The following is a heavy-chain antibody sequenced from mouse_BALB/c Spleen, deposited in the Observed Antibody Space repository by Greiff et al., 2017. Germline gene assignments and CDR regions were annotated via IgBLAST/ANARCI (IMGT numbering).Heavy chain of an antibody. V-gene: IGHV1-15*01. CDR2: IDPETGGT. CDR3: TRFGTTATAY. D-gene: IGHD1-2*01. CDR1: GYTFTDYE. Sequence: QVQLQQSGAELVRPGASVTLSCKASGYTFTDYEMHWVKQTPVHGLEWIGAIDPETGGTAYNQKFKGKATLTADKSSSTAYMELRSLTSEDSAVYYCTRFGTTATAYWGQGTLVTVSA. J-gene: IGHJ3*01.